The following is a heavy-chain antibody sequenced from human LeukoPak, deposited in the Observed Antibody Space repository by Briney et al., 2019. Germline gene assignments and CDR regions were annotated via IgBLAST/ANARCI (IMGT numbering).Heavy chain of an antibody. V-gene: IGHV3-20*04. D-gene: IGHD1-14*01. CDR2: INWNGGST. CDR3: ARCLPPDPDRLLPDY. Sequence: PGGSPRLSCAASGFTFDDYGMSWVRQAPGKGLEWVSGINWNGGSTGYADSVKGRFTISRDNAKNSLYLQMNSLRAEDTALYYCARCLPPDPDRLLPDYWGQGTLVTVSS. J-gene: IGHJ4*02. CDR1: GFTFDDYG.